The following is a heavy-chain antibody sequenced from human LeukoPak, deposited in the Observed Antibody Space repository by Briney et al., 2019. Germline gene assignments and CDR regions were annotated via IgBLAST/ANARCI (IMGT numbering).Heavy chain of an antibody. CDR2: INHSGST. V-gene: IGHV4-34*01. CDR1: GGSFSGYY. D-gene: IGHD4-17*01. Sequence: SETLSHTCAVYGGSFSGYYWSWIRQPPGKGLEWIGEINHSGSTNYNPSLKSRVTISVYTSKNQFSLKLSSVTAADTAVYYCAGDYGDPRWDSYGMDVWGQGTTVTVSS. J-gene: IGHJ6*02. CDR3: AGDYGDPRWDSYGMDV.